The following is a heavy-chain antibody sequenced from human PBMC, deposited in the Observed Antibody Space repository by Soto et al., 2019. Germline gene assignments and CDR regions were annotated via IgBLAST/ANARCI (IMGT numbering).Heavy chain of an antibody. CDR3: SRDSGHSYRYY. Sequence: IKYALQSPKKELEWVSSISSSSSYIYYADSVKGRFTISRDNAKNSLYLQMNSLRAEYTASYYYSRDSGHSYRYY. D-gene: IGHD5-18*01. J-gene: IGHJ4*01. V-gene: IGHV3-21*01. CDR2: ISSSSSYI.